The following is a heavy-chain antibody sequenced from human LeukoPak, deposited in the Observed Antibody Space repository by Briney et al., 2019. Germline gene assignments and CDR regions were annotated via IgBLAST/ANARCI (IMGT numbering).Heavy chain of an antibody. J-gene: IGHJ6*03. D-gene: IGHD3-10*01. Sequence: SETLSLSCTVSGDSISSYFWSWIRQPPGKGLERIGEINHSGSTNYNPSLKSRVTISVDTSKNQFSLKLSSVTAADTAVYYCARVPFRGVMSFLYYYMDVWGKGTTVTVSS. CDR1: GDSISSYF. V-gene: IGHV4-34*01. CDR3: ARVPFRGVMSFLYYYMDV. CDR2: INHSGST.